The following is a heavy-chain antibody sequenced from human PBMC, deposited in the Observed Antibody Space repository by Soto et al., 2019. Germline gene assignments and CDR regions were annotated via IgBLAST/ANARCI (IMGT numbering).Heavy chain of an antibody. D-gene: IGHD3-3*01. CDR1: GFTFSTYW. CDR2: IKQDGSEI. V-gene: IGHV3-7*01. CDR3: ARLEWWFDP. Sequence: GGFLRLSCAASGFTFSTYWMGWVRQAPGKGLEGVANIKQDGSEIYYVDSVKGRFTISRDNAKNSLYLQMNSLRADDTAVYYCARLEWWFDPWGQGTLVTVSS. J-gene: IGHJ5*02.